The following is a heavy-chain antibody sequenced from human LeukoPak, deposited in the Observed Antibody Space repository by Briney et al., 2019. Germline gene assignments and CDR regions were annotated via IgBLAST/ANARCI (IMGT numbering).Heavy chain of an antibody. CDR3: ARDGDSGYEYYYYYGMDV. J-gene: IGHJ6*04. CDR2: INAGNGNT. CDR1: GYTFTSYA. V-gene: IGHV1-3*01. D-gene: IGHD5-12*01. Sequence: ASVKVSCTASGYTFTSYAMHWVRQAPGQRLEWMGWINAGNGNTKYSQKFQGRVTITRDTSASTAYMELSSLRSEDTAVYYCARDGDSGYEYYYYYGMDVWGKGTTVTVSS.